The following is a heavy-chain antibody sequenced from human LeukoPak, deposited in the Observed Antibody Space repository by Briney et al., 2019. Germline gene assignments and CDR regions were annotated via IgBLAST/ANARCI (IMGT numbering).Heavy chain of an antibody. J-gene: IGHJ5*02. CDR2: IYTSENT. Sequence: SETLSLTCTVSGGSISGYFWSWIRQPAGKGLEWIGRIYTSENTDYNPSLKSRVTISVDTSKNQFSLKLSSVTAADTAVYYCARDLVSSSWSYNWFDPWGQGTLVTVSS. CDR1: GGSISGYF. V-gene: IGHV4-4*07. CDR3: ARDLVSSSWSYNWFDP. D-gene: IGHD6-13*01.